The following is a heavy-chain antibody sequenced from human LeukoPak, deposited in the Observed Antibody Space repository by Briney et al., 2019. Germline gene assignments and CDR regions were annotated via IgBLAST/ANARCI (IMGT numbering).Heavy chain of an antibody. Sequence: ASVKVSCKASGYTFTSYDINWVRQATGQGLEWMGWMNPNSGNTGYAQKFQGRVTMTRNTSISTAYMELSSLRSEDTAVYYCARVGWLRPRFEYWGQGTLVTVSS. V-gene: IGHV1-8*01. CDR2: MNPNSGNT. D-gene: IGHD5-12*01. J-gene: IGHJ4*02. CDR1: GYTFTSYD. CDR3: ARVGWLRPRFEY.